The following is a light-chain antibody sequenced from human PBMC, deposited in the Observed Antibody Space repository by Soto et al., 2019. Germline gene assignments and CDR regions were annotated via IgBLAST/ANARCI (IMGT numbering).Light chain of an antibody. J-gene: IGKJ1*01. V-gene: IGKV3-15*01. CDR3: QQYNNWPGT. Sequence: EIVMTQSPATLSVSPGERATLSCRASQSVRSNLAWYQQKPGQAPRLLIYDASTRATGIPARFSGSGSGTESTLTISSLQSEDFAVYSCQQYNNWPGTFGQGTKVEIK. CDR2: DAS. CDR1: QSVRSN.